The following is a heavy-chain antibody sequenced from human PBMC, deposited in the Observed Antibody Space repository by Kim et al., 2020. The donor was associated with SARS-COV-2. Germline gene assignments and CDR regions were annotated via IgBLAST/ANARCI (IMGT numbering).Heavy chain of an antibody. V-gene: IGHV1-69*13. CDR3: ARTRGYSGYDWGWFDP. J-gene: IGHJ5*02. Sequence: SVKVSCKASGGTFSSYAISWVRQAPGQGLEWMGGIIPIFGTANYAQKFQGRVTITADESTSTAYMELSSLRSEDTAVYYCARTRGYSGYDWGWFDPWGQGTLVTVSS. CDR2: IIPIFGTA. CDR1: GGTFSSYA. D-gene: IGHD5-12*01.